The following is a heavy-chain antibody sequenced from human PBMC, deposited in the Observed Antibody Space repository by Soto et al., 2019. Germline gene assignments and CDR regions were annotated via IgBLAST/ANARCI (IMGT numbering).Heavy chain of an antibody. D-gene: IGHD2-15*01. J-gene: IGHJ5*02. Sequence: SQTLSLTCAISGDSVSSNSAAWNWIRQSPSRGLEWLGRTYYRSKWYNDYAVSVKSRITINPDTSKNQFSLQLNSVTPEDTAVYYCARDRTYCSGGTCFYEWFDPWGQGTLVTVSS. CDR3: ARDRTYCSGGTCFYEWFDP. CDR1: GDSVSSNSAA. V-gene: IGHV6-1*01. CDR2: TYYRSKWYN.